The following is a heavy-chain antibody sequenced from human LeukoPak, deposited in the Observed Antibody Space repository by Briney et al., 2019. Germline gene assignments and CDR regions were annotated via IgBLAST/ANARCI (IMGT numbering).Heavy chain of an antibody. Sequence: PGGSLRLSCAASGFTFSSYWMSWVRQAPGQGLECVGFIRNKAYGGTTEYAASVKGRFTISRDDSKSIAYLQMNSLKTEDTAVYYCTRDGSTNSPANWFDPWGRGTLVTVSS. D-gene: IGHD2-2*01. CDR3: TRDGSTNSPANWFDP. CDR2: IRNKAYGGTT. J-gene: IGHJ5*02. V-gene: IGHV3-49*04. CDR1: GFTFSSYW.